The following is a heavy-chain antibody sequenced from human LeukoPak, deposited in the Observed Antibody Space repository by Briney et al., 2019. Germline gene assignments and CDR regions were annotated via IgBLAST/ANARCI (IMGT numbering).Heavy chain of an antibody. V-gene: IGHV4-39*01. J-gene: IGHJ5*02. CDR1: GGSISSSSYY. CDR3: ARLRRVASRHLNWFDP. CDR2: IYYSGST. Sequence: PSETLSLTCTVSGGSISSSSYYWGWIRQPPGKGLEWIGSIYYSGSTYYNPSLKSRVTISVDTSKNQFSLKLSSVTAADTAVYYCARLRRVASRHLNWFDPWGQGTLVTVSS.